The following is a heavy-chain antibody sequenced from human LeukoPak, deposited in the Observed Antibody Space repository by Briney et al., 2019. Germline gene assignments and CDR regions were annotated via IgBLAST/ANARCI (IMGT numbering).Heavy chain of an antibody. CDR1: GYSFTSNY. CDR3: ARDGYGDLYFQH. CDR2: IYPSDGST. J-gene: IGHJ1*01. V-gene: IGHV1-46*01. Sequence: ASVKVSCKASGYSFTSNYIHWVRQAPGQGLEWMGMIYPSDGSTSYAQKFQGRVTVTRDTSTSTVHMELSGLRSEDTAVYYCARDGYGDLYFQHWGQGTLVTVSS. D-gene: IGHD4-17*01.